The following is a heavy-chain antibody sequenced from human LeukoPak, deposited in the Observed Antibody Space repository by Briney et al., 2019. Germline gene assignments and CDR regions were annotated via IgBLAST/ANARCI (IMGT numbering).Heavy chain of an antibody. D-gene: IGHD2-2*02. CDR3: ARRGYCSSTSCYNSWFDP. J-gene: IGHJ5*02. CDR1: GGSISSYY. CDR2: IYYSGST. V-gene: IGHV4-59*08. Sequence: PSETLSLTCTVSGGSISSYYWSWIRQPPGKGLEWIGYIYYSGSTNYNPSLKSRVTISVDTSKNQFSLKLSSVTAADTAVYYCARRGYCSSTSCYNSWFDPWGQGTLVTVSS.